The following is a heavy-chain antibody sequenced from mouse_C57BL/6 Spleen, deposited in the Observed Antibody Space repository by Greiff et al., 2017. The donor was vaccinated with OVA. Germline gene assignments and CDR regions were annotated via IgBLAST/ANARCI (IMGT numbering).Heavy chain of an antibody. CDR1: GYTFTSYT. CDR3: ARDSFAWFAY. Sequence: QVQLQQSGAELARPGASVKMSCKASGYTFTSYTMHWVKQRPGQGLEWIGYINPSSGYTKYNQKFKDKATLTADKSSSTAYMQLRSLTSSASAVYYCARDSFAWFAYWGQGTLVTVSA. CDR2: INPSSGYT. V-gene: IGHV1-4*01. J-gene: IGHJ3*01.